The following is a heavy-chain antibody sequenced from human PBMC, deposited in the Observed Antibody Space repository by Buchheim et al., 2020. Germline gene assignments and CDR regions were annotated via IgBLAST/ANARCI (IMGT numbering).Heavy chain of an antibody. CDR2: IYSGGTP. Sequence: EVQLVESGGGLVQRGGSLRLSCAVSGIIVSRNYMSWVRQAPGKGLEWVSVIYSGGTPDYPDSVKGRFTISRANSKNTLHLQMNSLRAEDTAVYYCASISMYHYGSGSYSDHWGQGTL. D-gene: IGHD3-10*01. V-gene: IGHV3-66*02. J-gene: IGHJ4*02. CDR1: GIIVSRNY. CDR3: ASISMYHYGSGSYSDH.